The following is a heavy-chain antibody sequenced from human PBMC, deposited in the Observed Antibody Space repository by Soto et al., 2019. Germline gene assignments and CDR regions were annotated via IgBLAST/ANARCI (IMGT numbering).Heavy chain of an antibody. J-gene: IGHJ4*02. CDR2: IYPGDSDT. CDR1: GYSFTSYW. CDR3: ARVVCTYYFDY. Sequence: GESLKISCKGSGYSFTSYWIGWVRQMPGKGLEWKGIIYPGDSDTRYSPSFQGQVTISADKSISTAYLQWSSLKASDTSLYYCARVVCTYYFDYCGQVPLVAFSS. V-gene: IGHV5-51*01. D-gene: IGHD2-8*01.